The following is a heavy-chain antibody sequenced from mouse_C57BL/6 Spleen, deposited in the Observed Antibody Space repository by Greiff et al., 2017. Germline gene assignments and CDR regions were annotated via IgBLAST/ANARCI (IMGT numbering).Heavy chain of an antibody. Sequence: EVKLVESGGGLVKPGGSLKLSCAASGFTFSSYAMSWVRQTPEKRLEWVATISDGGSYTYYPDNVKGRFTISRDNAKNNLYLQMSHLKSEDTAMYYCARDPWGTDWFAYWGQGTLVTVSA. J-gene: IGHJ3*01. V-gene: IGHV5-4*01. CDR3: ARDPWGTDWFAY. CDR1: GFTFSSYA. CDR2: ISDGGSYT. D-gene: IGHD2-14*01.